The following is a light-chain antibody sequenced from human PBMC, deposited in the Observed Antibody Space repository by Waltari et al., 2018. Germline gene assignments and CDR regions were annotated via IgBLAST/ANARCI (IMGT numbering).Light chain of an antibody. V-gene: IGLV2-8*01. CDR3: SSYAGNNFYV. Sequence: QSALTQPPSASGSPGQSVTISCTGTSSDVGYYNYVSWYQQHPGKAPKLMIFEVSKRFAGVPDSFSGSKSANTAALTVSGLQAEDEADYYFSSYAGNNFYVFGTGTTVTVL. CDR2: EVS. J-gene: IGLJ1*01. CDR1: SSDVGYYNY.